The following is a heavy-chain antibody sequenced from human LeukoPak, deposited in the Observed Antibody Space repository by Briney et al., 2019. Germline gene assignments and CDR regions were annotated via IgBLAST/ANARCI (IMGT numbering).Heavy chain of an antibody. V-gene: IGHV3-30*03. CDR3: ARDRTSRSDALDV. J-gene: IGHJ3*01. CDR1: EFTFSSHG. D-gene: IGHD1-14*01. CDR2: ISYDTRSD. Sequence: GGSLGLSCVASEFTFSSHGMHWVRQAPGKGLEWVAVISYDTRSDYHVDSVKGRFTIPRDNSKNILYLQMNNLRPEDTAMYYCARDRTSRSDALDVWGLGTLVTVSS.